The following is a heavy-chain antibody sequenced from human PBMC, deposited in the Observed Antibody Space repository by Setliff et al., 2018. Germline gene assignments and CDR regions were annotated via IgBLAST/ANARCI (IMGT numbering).Heavy chain of an antibody. CDR1: GGSISSNTYY. Sequence: ASETLSLTCTVSGGSISSNTYYWSWIRQHPGKGLEWIGYISYSGSTYYNPSLKSRVSISIDTSKNQFSLNLSSVTAADTAVYYCARVATAMLDAFDIWGQGTMVTVSS. CDR3: ARVATAMLDAFDI. V-gene: IGHV4-31*03. J-gene: IGHJ3*02. D-gene: IGHD5-18*01. CDR2: ISYSGST.